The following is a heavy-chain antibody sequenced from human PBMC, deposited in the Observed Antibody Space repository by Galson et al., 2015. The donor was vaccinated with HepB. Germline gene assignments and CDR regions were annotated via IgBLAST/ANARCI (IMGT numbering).Heavy chain of an antibody. V-gene: IGHV3-30*04. J-gene: IGHJ4*02. Sequence: SLRLSCAASGFTFSSYAMHWVRQAPGKGLEWVAVISYDGSNKYYADSVKGRFTISRDNSKNTLYLQMNSLRAEDTAVYYCARDEFYGSPLDYWGQGTLVTVSS. D-gene: IGHD4-17*01. CDR1: GFTFSSYA. CDR2: ISYDGSNK. CDR3: ARDEFYGSPLDY.